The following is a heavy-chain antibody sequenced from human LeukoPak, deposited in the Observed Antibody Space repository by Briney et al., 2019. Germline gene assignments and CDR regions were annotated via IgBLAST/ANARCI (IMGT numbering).Heavy chain of an antibody. V-gene: IGHV4-59*01. D-gene: IGHD6-13*01. CDR2: IYSSGST. CDR1: GGSISGYY. Sequence: SETLSLTCTGSGGSISGYYWNWIRQPPGKGLEWIGYIYSSGSTNYNPSLKSRVTISVDTSKNQFSLKLSSVTAADTAVYYCARSRDYMDAWGKGTTVTVSS. J-gene: IGHJ6*03. CDR3: ARSRDYMDA.